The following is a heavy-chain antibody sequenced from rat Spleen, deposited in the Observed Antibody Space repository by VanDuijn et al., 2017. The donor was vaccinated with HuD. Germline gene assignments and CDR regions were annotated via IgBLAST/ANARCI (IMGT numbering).Heavy chain of an antibody. D-gene: IGHD1-9*01. J-gene: IGHJ2*01. CDR1: GISLTDYS. V-gene: IGHV2S30*01. CDR2: MKYDGDT. Sequence: QVQLKESGPGLVQPSQTLSLTCTVSGISLTDYSIHWVRQPPGKGLEWMGRMKYDGDTYYNSALKSRLSISRDASKSQVFLKLNSLQTEDTAIYYCTREGMGITPLYFDYWGQGVMVTVSS. CDR3: TREGMGITPLYFDY.